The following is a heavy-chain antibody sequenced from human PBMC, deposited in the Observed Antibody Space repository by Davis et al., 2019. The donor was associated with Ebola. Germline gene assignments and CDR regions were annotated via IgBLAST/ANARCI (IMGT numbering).Heavy chain of an antibody. D-gene: IGHD4-17*01. CDR1: GYTFTSYY. Sequence: ASVKVSCKASGYTFTSYYMHWVRQAPGQGLEWMGIINPSGGSTSYAQKFQGRVTITADESTSTAYMELSSLRSEDTAVYYCARRPYGYYGMDVWGQGTTVTVSS. CDR3: ARRPYGYYGMDV. V-gene: IGHV1-46*01. J-gene: IGHJ6*02. CDR2: INPSGGST.